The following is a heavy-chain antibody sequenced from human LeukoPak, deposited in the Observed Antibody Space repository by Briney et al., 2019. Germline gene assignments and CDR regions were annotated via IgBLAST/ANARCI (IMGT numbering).Heavy chain of an antibody. Sequence: GRSLRLSCAASGFTFSSYAMHWVRQASGKGLELVAFIQYDGNNIYYTDSVKGRFAISRDDSKNTLYLEMNSLRPEDTALYYCAKDERVYGTNAGTLLDYWGQGTLVSVSS. CDR3: AKDERVYGTNAGTLLDY. CDR2: IQYDGNNI. V-gene: IGHV3-30*09. D-gene: IGHD4/OR15-4a*01. CDR1: GFTFSSYA. J-gene: IGHJ4*02.